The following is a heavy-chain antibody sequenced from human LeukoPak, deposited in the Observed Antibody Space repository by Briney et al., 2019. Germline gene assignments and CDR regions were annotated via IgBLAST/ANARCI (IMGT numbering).Heavy chain of an antibody. Sequence: SETLSLTCTVSGGSTSSYYWSWIRQPPGKGLEWIGYTYYSGSTNYNPSLKSRVTISVDTSKNQFSLKLSSVTAADTAVYYCARGDCTNGVCYTESARNYGMDVWGQGTTVTVSS. CDR2: TYYSGST. D-gene: IGHD2-8*01. CDR3: ARGDCTNGVCYTESARNYGMDV. CDR1: GGSTSSYY. J-gene: IGHJ6*02. V-gene: IGHV4-59*01.